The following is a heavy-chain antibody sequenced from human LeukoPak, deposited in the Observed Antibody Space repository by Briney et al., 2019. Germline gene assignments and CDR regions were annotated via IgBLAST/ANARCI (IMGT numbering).Heavy chain of an antibody. J-gene: IGHJ4*02. CDR2: IYYSGST. V-gene: IGHV4-59*01. CDR1: GGSFSGYY. CDR3: ARGHSGSYPPFDY. D-gene: IGHD1-26*01. Sequence: SETLSLTCAVYGGSFSGYYWSWIRQPPGKGLEWIGYIYYSGSTNYNPSLKSRVTISVDTSKNQFSLKLSSVTAADTAVYYCARGHSGSYPPFDYWGQGTLVTVSS.